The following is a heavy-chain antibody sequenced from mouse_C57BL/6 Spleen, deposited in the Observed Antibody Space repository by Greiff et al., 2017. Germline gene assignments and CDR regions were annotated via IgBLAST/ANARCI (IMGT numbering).Heavy chain of an antibody. V-gene: IGHV3-6*01. D-gene: IGHD3-3*01. Sequence: VQLKESGPGLVKPSQSLSLTCSVTGYSITSGYYWNWIRQFPGNKLEWMGYISYDGSNNYNPSLKNRISITRDTSKNQFFLKLNSVTTEDTATYYCAREGPYYAMDDWGQGTSVTVSS. CDR3: AREGPYYAMDD. CDR1: GYSITSGYY. CDR2: ISYDGSN. J-gene: IGHJ4*01.